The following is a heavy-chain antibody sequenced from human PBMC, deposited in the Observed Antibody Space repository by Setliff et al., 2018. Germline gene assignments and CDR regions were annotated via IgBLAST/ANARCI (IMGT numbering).Heavy chain of an antibody. CDR3: ASPRRDDLDTPFDAFDL. CDR2: IYPRGRT. V-gene: IGHV4-38-2*01. Sequence: KPSETLSLTCDVSGISITIGHYWGWIRQPPGKGLEWIATIYPRGRTYYNPSLDSRVTISLDTSKNQYSLRLRSVTAADTAVYYCASPRRDDLDTPFDAFDLWGQGTKVTVSS. J-gene: IGHJ3*01. CDR1: GISITIGHY. D-gene: IGHD1-1*01.